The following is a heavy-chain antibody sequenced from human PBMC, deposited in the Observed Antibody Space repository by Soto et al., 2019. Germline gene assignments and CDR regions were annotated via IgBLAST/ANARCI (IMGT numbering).Heavy chain of an antibody. J-gene: IGHJ6*02. Sequence: SETLSLTCSVSGDSISSSYWSWIRQPPGKGLEYIGCSGSTNYNPSLKSRVTISVDTSKNQFSLKLSSVTAADTAVYYCARDAGVVAASEDYYYYGMDVWGQGTTVTVSS. CDR1: GDSISSSY. D-gene: IGHD2-15*01. V-gene: IGHV4-59*01. CDR3: ARDAGVVAASEDYYYYGMDV. CDR2: SGST.